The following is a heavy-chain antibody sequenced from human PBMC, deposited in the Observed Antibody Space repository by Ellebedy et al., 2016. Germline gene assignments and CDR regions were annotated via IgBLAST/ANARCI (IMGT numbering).Heavy chain of an antibody. D-gene: IGHD5-18*01. V-gene: IGHV1-46*04. CDR3: ARLRGGSYGDDAFDI. J-gene: IGHJ3*02. CDR2: INPSGGST. Sequence: ASVKVSCKASGYTFTSYYMHWVRQAPGQGLEWMGIINPSGGSTSYAQKLQGRVTMTRDTSTSTVYMELSSLRSEDTAVYYCARLRGGSYGDDAFDIWGQGTMVTVSS. CDR1: GYTFTSYY.